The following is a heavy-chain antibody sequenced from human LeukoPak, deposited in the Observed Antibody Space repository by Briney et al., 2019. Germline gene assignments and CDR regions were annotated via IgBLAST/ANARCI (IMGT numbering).Heavy chain of an antibody. Sequence: SETLSLTCTVSGASISSSSNYWGWIRQPPGKGLEWIGRIYYSGSTSYNPSLKSRVTISVDTSKNQFSLNLSSVTAADTAVYYCARMGLSRSGHYYFDYWGQGTLVTVSS. CDR1: GASISSSSNY. CDR2: IYYSGST. D-gene: IGHD4/OR15-4a*01. V-gene: IGHV4-39*01. J-gene: IGHJ4*02. CDR3: ARMGLSRSGHYYFDY.